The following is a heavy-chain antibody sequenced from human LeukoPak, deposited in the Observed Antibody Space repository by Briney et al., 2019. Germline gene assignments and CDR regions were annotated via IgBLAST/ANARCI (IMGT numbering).Heavy chain of an antibody. CDR1: GFTFDDYG. CDR2: INWNGGST. D-gene: IGHD3-10*01. V-gene: IGHV3-20*01. CDR3: ARGGYYGSGSYSYCYGMDV. J-gene: IGHJ6*02. Sequence: GGSLRLSCAASGFTFDDYGMSWVRQAPGKGLEWVSGINWNGGSTGYADSVKGRFTISRDNAKNSLYLQMNSLRAEDTALYHCARGGYYGSGSYSYCYGMDVWGQGTTVTVSS.